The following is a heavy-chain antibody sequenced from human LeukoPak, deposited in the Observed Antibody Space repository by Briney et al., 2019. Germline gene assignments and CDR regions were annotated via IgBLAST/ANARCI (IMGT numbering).Heavy chain of an antibody. CDR3: ARGGLERLNDAFDI. V-gene: IGHV1-69*13. Sequence: GASVKVSCKASGGTFSSYAISWVRQAPGQGLEWMGGIIPIFGTANYAQKLQGRVTITADESTSTAYMELSSLRSEDTAVYYCARGGLERLNDAFDIWGQGTMVTVSS. J-gene: IGHJ3*02. D-gene: IGHD1-1*01. CDR2: IIPIFGTA. CDR1: GGTFSSYA.